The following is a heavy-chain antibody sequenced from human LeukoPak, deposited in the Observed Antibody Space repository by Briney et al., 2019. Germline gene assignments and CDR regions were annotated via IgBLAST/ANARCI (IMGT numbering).Heavy chain of an antibody. D-gene: IGHD3-22*01. CDR2: ISSSSSYI. J-gene: IGHJ4*02. CDR3: ARDRASYDSSGYYYA. CDR1: GFTFSSYS. Sequence: GGSLRLSCAASGFTFSSYSMNWVRQAPGKGLEWVLSISSSSSYIYYADSVKGRFTISRDNAKNSLYLQMNSLRAEDTAVYYCARDRASYDSSGYYYAWGQGTLVTVSS. V-gene: IGHV3-21*01.